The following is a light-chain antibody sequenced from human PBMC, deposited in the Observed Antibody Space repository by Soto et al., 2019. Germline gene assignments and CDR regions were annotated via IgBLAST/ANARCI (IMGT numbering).Light chain of an antibody. V-gene: IGKV1-9*01. CDR3: QQLNSYPSIT. J-gene: IGKJ5*01. CDR2: AAS. CDR1: QGISSY. Sequence: DIQLTQSPSFPSASVGDRVTITCRASQGISSYLAWYQQKPGKAPKLLIYAASTLQSGVPSRFSGSGSGTDFTLTISSLQPEDFATYYCQQLNSYPSITFGQGTRLEIK.